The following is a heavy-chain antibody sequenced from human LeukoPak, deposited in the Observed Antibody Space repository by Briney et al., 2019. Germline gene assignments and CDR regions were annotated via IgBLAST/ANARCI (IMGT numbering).Heavy chain of an antibody. CDR1: GGSISSGDYY. CDR3: ARFMVRGVRNPAYFDY. J-gene: IGHJ4*02. D-gene: IGHD3-10*01. V-gene: IGHV4-30-4*01. Sequence: SQTLSLTCTVSGGSISSGDYYWSWIRQPPGKGLEWIGYIYYSGSTYYNPSLKSRVTTSVDTSKNQFSLKLSSVTAADTAVYYCARFMVRGVRNPAYFDYWGQGTLVTVSS. CDR2: IYYSGST.